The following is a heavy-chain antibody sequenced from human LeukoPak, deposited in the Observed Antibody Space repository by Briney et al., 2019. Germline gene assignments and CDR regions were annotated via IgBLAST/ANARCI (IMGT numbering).Heavy chain of an antibody. V-gene: IGHV3-48*01. CDR1: GFTFSDYG. D-gene: IGHD7-27*01. CDR3: ARDSGDSPLDS. Sequence: GGSLRLSCAASGFTFSDYGINWVRQSPGKGLEWVSFISDNSRTIYYADSVKGRFTISRDNAKRSLYLQMNSLRVEDTAVNYCARDSGDSPLDSWGRGTLVTVSS. J-gene: IGHJ4*02. CDR2: ISDNSRTI.